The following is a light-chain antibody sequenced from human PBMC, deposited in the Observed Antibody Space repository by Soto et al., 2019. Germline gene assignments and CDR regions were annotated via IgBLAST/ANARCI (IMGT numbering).Light chain of an antibody. Sequence: QSALTQPPSVSGSPGQSVTISCTGTSIDIGGYNYVSWYQQLPGKAPKLMIYDVSKRPSGVPDRFSGSNSGNTASLTISGLQAEDEADYYCCSYAGTTHVFGTGTKLTVL. V-gene: IGLV2-11*01. J-gene: IGLJ1*01. CDR2: DVS. CDR1: SIDIGGYNY. CDR3: CSYAGTTHV.